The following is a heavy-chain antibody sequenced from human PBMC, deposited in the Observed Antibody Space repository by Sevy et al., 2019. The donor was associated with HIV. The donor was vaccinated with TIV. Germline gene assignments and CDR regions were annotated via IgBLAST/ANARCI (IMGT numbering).Heavy chain of an antibody. CDR1: GVTFSSYS. CDR3: AREWYSYDSSGYYSDAFDI. CDR2: ISSSSSYI. V-gene: IGHV3-21*01. Sequence: GGSLRLSCAASGVTFSSYSMNWVRQAPGKGLEWVSSISSSSSYIYYADSMKGRFTISRDNAKNSLYLQMNSLRAEDTAVYYCAREWYSYDSSGYYSDAFDIWGQGTMVTVSS. J-gene: IGHJ3*02. D-gene: IGHD3-22*01.